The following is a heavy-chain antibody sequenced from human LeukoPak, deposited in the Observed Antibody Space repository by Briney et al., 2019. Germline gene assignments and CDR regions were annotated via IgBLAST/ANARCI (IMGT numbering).Heavy chain of an antibody. J-gene: IGHJ6*02. CDR1: GGSISSGVYY. V-gene: IGHV4-61*08. D-gene: IGHD4-23*01. CDR2: IYYSGST. CDR3: ARAPSAVATTFYYGMDV. Sequence: KTSQTLSLTCPVSGGSISSGVYYWSWIRQHPGKGLGWIGYIYYSGSTNYNPSLKSRVIISLDTSKNQFSLQLSSVTAADTAVYYCARAPSAVATTFYYGMDVWGQGTTVTVSS.